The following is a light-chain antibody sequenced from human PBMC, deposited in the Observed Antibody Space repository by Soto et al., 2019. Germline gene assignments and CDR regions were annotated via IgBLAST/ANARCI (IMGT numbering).Light chain of an antibody. Sequence: EMVLTLPPPTLSVYPGETATLSCTASQSVGSNLAWYQQKPGQAPRLLMYGASTRATGIPARFSGSGSGTEFTLTISSLESGDFAIYYCQQYNNWPRETFGQGTKVDIK. CDR3: QQYNNWPRET. CDR2: GAS. V-gene: IGKV3-15*01. J-gene: IGKJ1*01. CDR1: QSVGSN.